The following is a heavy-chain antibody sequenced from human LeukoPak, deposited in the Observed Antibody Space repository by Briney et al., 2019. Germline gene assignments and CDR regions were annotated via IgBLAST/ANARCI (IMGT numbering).Heavy chain of an antibody. CDR2: ISYDGSNK. J-gene: IGHJ3*02. Sequence: GGSLSLSCAASGFTFSSYAMHWVRQAPGKGLEWVAVISYDGSNKYYADSVKGRFTISRDNSKNTLYLQMNSLRAEDTAVYYCARDHKGGDGADAFDIWGHGTMVTVSS. CDR3: ARDHKGGDGADAFDI. D-gene: IGHD5-24*01. CDR1: GFTFSSYA. V-gene: IGHV3-30-3*01.